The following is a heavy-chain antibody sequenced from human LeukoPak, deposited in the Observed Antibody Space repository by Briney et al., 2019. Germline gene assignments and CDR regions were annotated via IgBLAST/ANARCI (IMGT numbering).Heavy chain of an antibody. J-gene: IGHJ4*02. D-gene: IGHD2-21*01. CDR1: GFTFSSYA. Sequence: GGSLSLSCAASGFTFSSYAMSWVRQAPGKGLEWVSAISGSGGSTYYADSVKGRFTISRDNSKNTLYLQMNSLRAEDTAVYYCAKDRSLVVVIAILFDYWGQGTLVTVSS. V-gene: IGHV3-23*01. CDR3: AKDRSLVVVIAILFDY. CDR2: ISGSGGST.